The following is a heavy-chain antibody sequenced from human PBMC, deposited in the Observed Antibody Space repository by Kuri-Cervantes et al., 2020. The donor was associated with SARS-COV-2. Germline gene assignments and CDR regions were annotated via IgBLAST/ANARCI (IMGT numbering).Heavy chain of an antibody. Sequence: GSLRLSCAVYGGSFSGYYWSWIRQPPGKGLEWIGEINHSGSTNYNSSLKSRVTISVDTSKNQFSLKLSSVTAADTAVYYCARGRIGYSSGWSYWYFDLWGRGTLVTVSS. CDR2: INHSGST. CDR1: GGSFSGYY. D-gene: IGHD6-19*01. J-gene: IGHJ2*01. V-gene: IGHV4-34*01. CDR3: ARGRIGYSSGWSYWYFDL.